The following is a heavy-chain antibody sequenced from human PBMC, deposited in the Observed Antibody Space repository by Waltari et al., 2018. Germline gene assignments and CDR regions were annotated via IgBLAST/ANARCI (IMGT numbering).Heavy chain of an antibody. Sequence: EVQLLESGGGLVQPGGSLRLSCAASGFTFSSYAMRWVRQAPGKGLEWVSAISGSGGSTYYADSVKGRFTISRDNSKNTLYLQMNSLRAEDTAVYYCAKDAPIVLMVYANGGGFDPWGQGTLVTVSS. D-gene: IGHD2-8*01. CDR3: AKDAPIVLMVYANGGGFDP. CDR2: ISGSGGST. CDR1: GFTFSSYA. J-gene: IGHJ5*02. V-gene: IGHV3-23*01.